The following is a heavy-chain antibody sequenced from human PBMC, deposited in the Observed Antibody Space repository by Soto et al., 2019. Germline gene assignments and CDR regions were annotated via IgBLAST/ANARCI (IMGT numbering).Heavy chain of an antibody. CDR3: TAFMITFGGVIVIVDY. Sequence: PGGSLRLSCAASGFTFSNAWISWVRQAPGKGLEWVGRIKSKTDGGTTDYAAPVKGRFTISREDSKNTLYLQMISLKTEDTAVYYCTAFMITFGGVIVIVDYWGQGTQVTVSS. V-gene: IGHV3-15*01. D-gene: IGHD3-16*02. CDR1: GFTFSNAW. J-gene: IGHJ4*02. CDR2: IKSKTDGGTT.